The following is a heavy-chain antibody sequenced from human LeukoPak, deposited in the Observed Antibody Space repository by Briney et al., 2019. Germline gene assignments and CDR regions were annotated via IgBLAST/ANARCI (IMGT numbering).Heavy chain of an antibody. Sequence: SETLSLTCTVSGGSFSGYYWSWIRQPPGKGLEWIGEINHSGSTNYNPSLKSRVTISVDTSKNQFSLKLSSVTAADTAVYYCARGPYCSGGSCYRQTPRSYGMDVWGQGTTVTVSS. V-gene: IGHV4-34*01. D-gene: IGHD2-15*01. CDR3: ARGPYCSGGSCYRQTPRSYGMDV. J-gene: IGHJ6*02. CDR2: INHSGST. CDR1: GGSFSGYY.